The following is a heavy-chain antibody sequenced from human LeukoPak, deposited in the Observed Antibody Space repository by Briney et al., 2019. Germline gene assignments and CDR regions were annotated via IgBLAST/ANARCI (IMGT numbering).Heavy chain of an antibody. J-gene: IGHJ4*02. D-gene: IGHD3-16*01. CDR1: GFTFSSYS. Sequence: GGSLRLSCAASGFTFSSYSMNWVRQAPGKGLEWVSSLSSSSSCIYSADSVKGRFTSSRDNAKNSLYLQMNSLRAEDTAVYYCARDLGYDYVCGSFDYWGQGTLVTVSA. CDR3: ARDLGYDYVCGSFDY. V-gene: IGHV3-21*01. CDR2: LSSSSSCI.